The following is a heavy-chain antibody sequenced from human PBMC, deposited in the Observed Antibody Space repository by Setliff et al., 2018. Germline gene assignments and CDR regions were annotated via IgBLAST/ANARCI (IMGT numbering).Heavy chain of an antibody. CDR1: GGSISSGSYY. J-gene: IGHJ6*04. Sequence: SETLSLICTVSGGSISSGSYYWSWIRQPAGKGLEWIGRIYTSGSTNYNPSLKSRVTISVDTSKNQFSLKLSSVTAADTAVYYCARHPHYDSSGYRDVWGKGTTVTVSS. V-gene: IGHV4-61*02. CDR2: IYTSGST. D-gene: IGHD3-22*01. CDR3: ARHPHYDSSGYRDV.